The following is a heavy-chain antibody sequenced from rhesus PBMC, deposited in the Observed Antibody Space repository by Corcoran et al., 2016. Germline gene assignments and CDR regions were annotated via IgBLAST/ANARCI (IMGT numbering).Heavy chain of an antibody. CDR3: ARIVGTTRFDY. Sequence: QVTLKESGPALVKPTQTLTLTCTFPGFSISTPGTGVGWIRQPPGKALEWLASIYWNDSKYYSTSLKSRLTISKDTSKNQVVLTMTNMDPVDTATYYCARIVGTTRFDYWGQGVLVTVSS. CDR2: IYWNDSK. D-gene: IGHD1-44*01. J-gene: IGHJ4*01. CDR1: GFSISTPGTG. V-gene: IGHV2-95*01.